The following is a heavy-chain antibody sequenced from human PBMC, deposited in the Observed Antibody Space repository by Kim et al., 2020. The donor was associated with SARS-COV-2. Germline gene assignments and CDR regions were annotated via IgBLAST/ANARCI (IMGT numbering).Heavy chain of an antibody. D-gene: IGHD3-10*01. Sequence: GGSLRLSCAASGFTFSSYGMHWVRQAPGKGLEWVAVIWYDGSNKYYADSVKGRFTISRDNSKNTLYLQMNSLRAEDTAVYYCARDPYGSGLDAFDIWGQGTMVTVSS. V-gene: IGHV3-33*01. CDR1: GFTFSSYG. CDR2: IWYDGSNK. CDR3: ARDPYGSGLDAFDI. J-gene: IGHJ3*02.